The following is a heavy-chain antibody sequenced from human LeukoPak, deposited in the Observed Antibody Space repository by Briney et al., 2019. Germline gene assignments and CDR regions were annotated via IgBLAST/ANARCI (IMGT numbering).Heavy chain of an antibody. J-gene: IGHJ5*02. CDR3: ARGMVRPQGFDP. CDR2: ISAYNGDT. V-gene: IGHV1-18*01. D-gene: IGHD3-10*01. CDR1: GYTFTKHG. Sequence: GASVKVSCKTSGYTFTKHGISWVRQAPGQGLEWMGWISAYNGDTYYAQKLQGRVTVTTDTSTSTAYMELRSLRYDDTAVYYCARGMVRPQGFDPWGQGTLVTVSS.